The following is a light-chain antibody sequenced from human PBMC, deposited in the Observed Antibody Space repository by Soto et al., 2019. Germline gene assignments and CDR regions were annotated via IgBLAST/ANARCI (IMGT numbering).Light chain of an antibody. CDR1: QSVSSN. Sequence: EIVRTQSPATLSVSPWVRATLSCRASQSVSSNLAWYQQKPGQAPRLLIYGASTRATGIPARFSGSGSGTEFTITISSLQSEEFAVYYCQKYNNWPWTFGQGTKVEIK. V-gene: IGKV3-15*01. J-gene: IGKJ1*01. CDR3: QKYNNWPWT. CDR2: GAS.